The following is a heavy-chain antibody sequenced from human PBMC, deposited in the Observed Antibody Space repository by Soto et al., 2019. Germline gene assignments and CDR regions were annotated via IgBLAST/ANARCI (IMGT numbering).Heavy chain of an antibody. CDR1: GYTFTSYG. D-gene: IGHD3-10*01. CDR3: ASMTMVRGVWDV. CDR2: ISAYNGNT. J-gene: IGHJ6*01. V-gene: IGHV1-18*01. Sequence: ASVKVSCKASGYTFTSYGISWVRQAPGQGLEWMGWISAYNGNTNYAQELQGRVTMTTDTSTRTAYMEPRSLRSDDTAVYYCASMTMVRGVWDVWGQGTTVPFCS.